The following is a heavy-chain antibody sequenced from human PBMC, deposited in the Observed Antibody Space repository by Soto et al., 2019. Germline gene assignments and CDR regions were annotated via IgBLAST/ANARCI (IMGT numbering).Heavy chain of an antibody. Sequence: QVQLVQSGAEVKKPGSSVKVSCKASGGTFSSYAISWVRQAPGQGLEWMGGIIPIFGTANYAQKIQGRVTITADKSTSTASLELSSLRAEEPAVYYCARVRNTYYGPAPGDWFAPWGQGTLVTVSS. CDR2: IIPIFGTA. D-gene: IGHD1-26*01. CDR1: GGTFSSYA. J-gene: IGHJ5*02. CDR3: ARVRNTYYGPAPGDWFAP. V-gene: IGHV1-69*06.